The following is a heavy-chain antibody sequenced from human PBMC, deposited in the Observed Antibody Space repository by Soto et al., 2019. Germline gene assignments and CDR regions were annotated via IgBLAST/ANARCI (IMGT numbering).Heavy chain of an antibody. CDR3: VKGGWLDY. D-gene: IGHD2-15*01. V-gene: IGHV3-23*01. CDR2: IRPSDDNT. J-gene: IGHJ4*02. CDR1: GFTFTTSG. Sequence: PGGSLRLSCVASGFTFTTSGMSWVLQAPGKGLEWVSVIRPSDDNTYYADSVKGRFTISRDNSKNTLYLQVNSLRAEDTAVYYCVKGGWLDYWGQGTVVTVSS.